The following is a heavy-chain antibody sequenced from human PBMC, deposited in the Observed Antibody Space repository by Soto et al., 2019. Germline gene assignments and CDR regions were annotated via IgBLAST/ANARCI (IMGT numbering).Heavy chain of an antibody. CDR3: ARRLGLPAIYYFDY. Sequence: SETLSLTCTVSGGSISSGDYYWSWIRQPPWKGLEWIGYIYYSGSTYYNPSLKSRVTISVDTSKNQFSLKLSSVTAADTAVYYCARRLGLPAIYYFDYWGQGTLVTVSS. D-gene: IGHD2-21*02. V-gene: IGHV4-30-4*01. CDR2: IYYSGST. CDR1: GGSISSGDYY. J-gene: IGHJ4*02.